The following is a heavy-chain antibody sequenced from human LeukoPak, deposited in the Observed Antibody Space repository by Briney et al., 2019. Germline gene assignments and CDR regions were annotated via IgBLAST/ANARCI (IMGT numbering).Heavy chain of an antibody. D-gene: IGHD5-18*01. J-gene: IGHJ4*02. CDR3: ARHLHTAGHLYYFDY. Sequence: SETLSLTCTVSGGSISSYYWSWIRQPPGKGLEWIGYIYYSGSTNYNPSLKSRVPISVDTSKNQFSLKLSSVTAADTAVYYCARHLHTAGHLYYFDYWGQGTLVTVSS. CDR2: IYYSGST. V-gene: IGHV4-59*08. CDR1: GGSISSYY.